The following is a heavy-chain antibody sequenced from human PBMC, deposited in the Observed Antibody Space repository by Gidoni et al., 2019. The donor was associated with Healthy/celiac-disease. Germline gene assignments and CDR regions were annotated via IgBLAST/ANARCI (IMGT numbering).Heavy chain of an antibody. Sequence: QVQLQESGPGLVKPSETLSLTCTVSGGSISSYYWSWIRQPPGKGLEWIGYIYYSGSTNYNPSLKSRVTISVDTSKNQFSLRLSSVTAADTAVYYCARTTVTTPWFDPGGQGTLVTVSS. J-gene: IGHJ5*02. V-gene: IGHV4-59*01. D-gene: IGHD4-17*01. CDR1: GGSISSYY. CDR3: ARTTVTTPWFDP. CDR2: IYYSGST.